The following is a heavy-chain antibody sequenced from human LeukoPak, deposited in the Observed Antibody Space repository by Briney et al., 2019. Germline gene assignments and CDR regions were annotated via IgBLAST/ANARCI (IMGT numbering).Heavy chain of an antibody. CDR1: GGSFSGYY. CDR2: INHSGST. V-gene: IGHV4-34*01. J-gene: IGHJ6*02. D-gene: IGHD6-25*01. CDR3: ARGPSGGYLSYYSYYGMDV. Sequence: SETLSLTCAVYGGSFSGYYWSWIRQPPGKGLEWIGEINHSGSTNYNPSLKSRVTISVDTSKNQFSLKLSSVAAADTAVYYCARGPSGGYLSYYSYYGMDVWGQGPTVTVSS.